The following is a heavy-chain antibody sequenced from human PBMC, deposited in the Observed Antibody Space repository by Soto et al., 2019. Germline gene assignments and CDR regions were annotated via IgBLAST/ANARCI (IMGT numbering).Heavy chain of an antibody. Sequence: QVQLVESGGGVVQPGRSLRLSCAASGFTFSSYAMHWVRQAPGKGLEWVAVISYDGSNKYYADSVKGRFTISRDNSKNTLYLQMNSLRAEDTAVYYCAIPIVMIAARPDWFDPWGQGTLVTVSS. J-gene: IGHJ5*02. CDR3: AIPIVMIAARPDWFDP. V-gene: IGHV3-30-3*01. CDR1: GFTFSSYA. CDR2: ISYDGSNK. D-gene: IGHD6-6*01.